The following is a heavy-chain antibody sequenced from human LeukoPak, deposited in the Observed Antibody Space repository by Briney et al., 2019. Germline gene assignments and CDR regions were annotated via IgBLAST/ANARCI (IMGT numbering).Heavy chain of an antibody. D-gene: IGHD2-15*01. CDR1: GFSFSSYG. V-gene: IGHV3-33*01. J-gene: IGHJ6*02. CDR3: ARDCSGGSCYYYYGMDV. CDR2: IWYDGSNK. Sequence: GGSLRLSCAASGFSFSSYGMHWVRQAPGKGLEWVAVIWYDGSNKYYADSVKGRFTISRDNSKNTLYLQMNSLRAEDTAVYYCARDCSGGSCYYYYGMDVWGQGTTVTVSS.